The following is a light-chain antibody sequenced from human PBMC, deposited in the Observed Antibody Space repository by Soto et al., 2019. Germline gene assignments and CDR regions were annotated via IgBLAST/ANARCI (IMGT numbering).Light chain of an antibody. V-gene: IGKV3-11*01. Sequence: EVVLTQSPATLSLSPGARATLSCRASQSISTYVNWFQQKVGQPPRLLIYGASNRVAGIPDRVSGSGSGTDFTLTIISLEPEDSAVYYCQQNYNLEATFGQGTKVEIK. CDR1: QSISTY. CDR3: QQNYNLEAT. CDR2: GAS. J-gene: IGKJ1*01.